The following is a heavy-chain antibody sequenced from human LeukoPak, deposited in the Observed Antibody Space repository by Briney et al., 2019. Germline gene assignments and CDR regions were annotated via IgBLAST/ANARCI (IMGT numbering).Heavy chain of an antibody. V-gene: IGHV3-9*01. CDR2: ISWNSSSI. CDR3: AKGIAAAGMSGFLDY. Sequence: GGSLRLSCAASGFTFDDYAMHWVRHAPGKGLEWVSGISWNSSSIGYADSVKGRFTISRDNAKNSLYLQMNSLRAEDTALYYCAKGIAAAGMSGFLDYWGQGTLVTVSS. CDR1: GFTFDDYA. D-gene: IGHD6-13*01. J-gene: IGHJ4*02.